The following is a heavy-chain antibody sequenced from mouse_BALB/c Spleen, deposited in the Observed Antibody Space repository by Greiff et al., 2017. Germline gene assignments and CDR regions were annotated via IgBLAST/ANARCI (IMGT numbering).Heavy chain of an antibody. CDR2: ISSGGSYT. Sequence: EVKLMESGGGLVKPGGSLKLSCAASGFAFSSYDMSWVRQTPEKRLEWVATISSGGSYTYYPDSVKGRFTISRDNAKNTLYLQMSSLKSEDTAMYYCARHASPLYDYDWFAYWGQGTLVTVSA. CDR3: ARHASPLYDYDWFAY. CDR1: GFAFSSYD. V-gene: IGHV5-6*03. J-gene: IGHJ3*01. D-gene: IGHD2-4*01.